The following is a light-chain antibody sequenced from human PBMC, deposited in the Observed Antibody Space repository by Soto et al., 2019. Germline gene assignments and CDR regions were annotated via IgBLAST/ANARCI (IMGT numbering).Light chain of an antibody. J-gene: IGKJ5*01. Sequence: PVERGKLSCRASPRVTNYLAWYQQSPGQAPRLLIYGAFNRATGIPARFSGSGSGTDFTLTISSLEPEDSAVYYCQQRNVWPPVTFGQGTRLEIK. CDR2: GAF. CDR1: PRVTNY. V-gene: IGKV3-11*01. CDR3: QQRNVWPPVT.